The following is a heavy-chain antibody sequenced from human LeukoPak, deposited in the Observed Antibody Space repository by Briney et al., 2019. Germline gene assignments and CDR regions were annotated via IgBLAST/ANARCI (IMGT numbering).Heavy chain of an antibody. CDR3: ARDHSVVGGDIDY. Sequence: ASVKVSCMVSGYTFTSYGISWVRQAPGQGLEWMEWISAYSGNTNYAQKLQGRVTMTTDTSTSTAYMELRSLRSDDTAVYYCARDHSVVGGDIDYWGQGTLVTVSS. D-gene: IGHD2-21*01. CDR2: ISAYSGNT. J-gene: IGHJ4*02. CDR1: GYTFTSYG. V-gene: IGHV1-18*01.